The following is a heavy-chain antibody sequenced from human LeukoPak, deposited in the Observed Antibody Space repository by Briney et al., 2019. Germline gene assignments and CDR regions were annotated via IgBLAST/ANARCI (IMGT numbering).Heavy chain of an antibody. Sequence: GESLKISCKGSGYSFTTYWIGWVRQMPGKGLEWTGIIYPGDSDTRYSPSFQGQVTISADKSITTAYLQWSSLKASDTAIYYCARQGYSTSWPDFDYWGQGTLVTVSS. V-gene: IGHV5-51*01. CDR2: IYPGDSDT. CDR1: GYSFTTYW. J-gene: IGHJ4*02. D-gene: IGHD6-13*01. CDR3: ARQGYSTSWPDFDY.